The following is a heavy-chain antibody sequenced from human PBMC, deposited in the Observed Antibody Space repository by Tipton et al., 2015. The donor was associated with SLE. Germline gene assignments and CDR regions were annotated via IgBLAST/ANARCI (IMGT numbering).Heavy chain of an antibody. V-gene: IGHV1-8*02. D-gene: IGHD4-11*01. Sequence: QLVQSGAEVKKPGASVKVSCKASGYTFTSYDINWVRQATGQGLEWMGWMNPNSGNTGYAQKFQGRVTVTTDTSTSTAYMELRSLRSDDTAVYYCARVTTVTAFDDWGQGTLVTVAS. CDR2: MNPNSGNT. CDR1: GYTFTSYD. J-gene: IGHJ4*02. CDR3: ARVTTVTAFDD.